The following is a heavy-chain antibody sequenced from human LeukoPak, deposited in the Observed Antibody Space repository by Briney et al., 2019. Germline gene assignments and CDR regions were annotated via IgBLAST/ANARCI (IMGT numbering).Heavy chain of an antibody. CDR3: ARGPYSYDSSGAFDI. J-gene: IGHJ3*02. Sequence: PSETLSLTCAVYGGSFSGYYWSWIRQPPGKGLEWIGYIYYSGSTNYNPSLKSRVTISVDTSKNQFSLKLSSVTAADTAVYFCARGPYSYDSSGAFDIWGQGTMVTVFS. CDR1: GGSFSGYY. D-gene: IGHD3-22*01. V-gene: IGHV4-59*08. CDR2: IYYSGST.